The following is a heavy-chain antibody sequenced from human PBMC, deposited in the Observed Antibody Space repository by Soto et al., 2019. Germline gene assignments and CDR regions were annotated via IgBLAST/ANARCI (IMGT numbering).Heavy chain of an antibody. D-gene: IGHD3-3*01. CDR2: IYYNGDT. J-gene: IGHJ5*02. V-gene: IGHV4-31*03. CDR1: GGSISAAAYY. CDR3: ARETGYYGGYNWFDP. Sequence: SETLSLTCTVSGGSISAAAYYWSWIRQLPGKGLEWIGYIYYNGDTYYNPSLERRVTISLDTSKNQFSLELTSVTAADTAVYYCARETGYYGGYNWFDPWGQGSLVTVSS.